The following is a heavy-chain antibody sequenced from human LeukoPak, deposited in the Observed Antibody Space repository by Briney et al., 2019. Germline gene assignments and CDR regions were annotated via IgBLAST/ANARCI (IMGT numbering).Heavy chain of an antibody. Sequence: SETLSLTCTVSGYSISSGYYWGWIRQPPGKGLEWIGSIYHSGSTYYNPSLKSRVTVSVDTSKNQFSLKLSSVTAADTAVYYCAGDPQYSSSRGNWFDPWGQGTLVTVSS. V-gene: IGHV4-38-2*02. J-gene: IGHJ5*02. CDR3: AGDPQYSSSRGNWFDP. D-gene: IGHD6-6*01. CDR1: GYSISSGYY. CDR2: IYHSGST.